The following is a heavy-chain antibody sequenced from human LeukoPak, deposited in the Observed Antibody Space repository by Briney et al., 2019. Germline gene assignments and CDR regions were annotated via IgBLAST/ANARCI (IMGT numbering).Heavy chain of an antibody. V-gene: IGHV7-4-1*02. CDR2: IGTNTGTP. CDR1: GYTFTSQG. D-gene: IGHD4-17*01. J-gene: IGHJ4*02. CDR3: ARDAAVTTIGPHDLDS. Sequence: ASVKVSCKTSGYTFTSQGMNWVRQAPGQGLEWMGWIGTNTGTPTYGPGFTGRFVFSLDTSVNTAYLEITDLRAEDTGIYYCARDAAVTTIGPHDLDSWGQGTLVTVSS.